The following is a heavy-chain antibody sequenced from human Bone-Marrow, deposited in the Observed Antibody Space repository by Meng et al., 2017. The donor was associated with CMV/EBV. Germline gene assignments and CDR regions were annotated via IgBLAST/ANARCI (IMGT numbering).Heavy chain of an antibody. J-gene: IGHJ6*02. CDR1: GFTFSNYA. V-gene: IGHV3-23*01. CDR3: AKVLSPSQVQYYGMDV. CDR2: FGSTGAT. Sequence: GGSLRLSCAASGFTFSNYAMSWVRQAPGKGLEWVSTFGSTGATYYADSVKGRFTISRDNSKNTLYLQMNSLRAEDTAVYYCAKVLSPSQVQYYGMDVWGQGTTVTVSS.